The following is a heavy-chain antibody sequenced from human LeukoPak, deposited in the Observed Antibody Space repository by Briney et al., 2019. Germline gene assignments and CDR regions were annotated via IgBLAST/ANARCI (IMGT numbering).Heavy chain of an antibody. CDR2: IYYSGST. V-gene: IGHV4-39*07. Sequence: SETLSLTCTVSGGSISSSSYYWGWIRQPPGKGLEWIGSIYYSGSTYYNPSLKSRVTISVDTSKNQFSLKLSSVTAADTAVYYCARDYCDSSGYYGYWGQGTLVTVSS. CDR3: ARDYCDSSGYYGY. D-gene: IGHD3-22*01. CDR1: GGSISSSSYY. J-gene: IGHJ4*02.